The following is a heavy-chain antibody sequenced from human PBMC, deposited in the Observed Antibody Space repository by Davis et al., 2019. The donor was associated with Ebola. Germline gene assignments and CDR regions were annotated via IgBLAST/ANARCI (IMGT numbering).Heavy chain of an antibody. D-gene: IGHD5-18*01. CDR1: GYTFSDYY. CDR3: ARGGGIQLWSGSYYFDY. Sequence: ASVKVSCKASGYTFSDYYMHWVRQAPGQGLEWMGRINPNSGGTDYAQKFQGRVTMTRDTSISTAYMELSRLRSDDTAVYYCARGGGIQLWSGSYYFDYWGQGTLVTVSS. CDR2: INPNSGGT. V-gene: IGHV1-2*06. J-gene: IGHJ4*02.